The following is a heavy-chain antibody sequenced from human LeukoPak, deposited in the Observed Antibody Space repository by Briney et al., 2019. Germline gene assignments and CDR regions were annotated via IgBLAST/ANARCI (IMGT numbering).Heavy chain of an antibody. CDR2: ISAYNGNT. Sequence: ASVKVSCKASGHTFTSYGISWVRQAPGQGLEWMGWISAYNGNTNYAQKLQGRVTMTTDTSTSTAYMELRSLRSDDTAVYYCARVLGMLYYYYYYMDVWGKGTTVTVSS. J-gene: IGHJ6*03. D-gene: IGHD2-8*01. CDR1: GHTFTSYG. V-gene: IGHV1-18*01. CDR3: ARVLGMLYYYYYYMDV.